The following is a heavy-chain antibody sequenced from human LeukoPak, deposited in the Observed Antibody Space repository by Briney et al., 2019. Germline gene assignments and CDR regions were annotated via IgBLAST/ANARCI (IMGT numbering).Heavy chain of an antibody. D-gene: IGHD3-10*01. J-gene: IGHJ4*02. CDR1: GGSISSGGYY. Sequence: SQTLSLTCTVSGGSISSGGYYWSWIRQPPGKGLEWIGSIYYSGSTYYNPSLKSRVTISVDTSKNQFSLKLSSVTAADTAVYYCARQWGSGSYYDWGQGTLVTVSS. V-gene: IGHV4-39*01. CDR2: IYYSGST. CDR3: ARQWGSGSYYD.